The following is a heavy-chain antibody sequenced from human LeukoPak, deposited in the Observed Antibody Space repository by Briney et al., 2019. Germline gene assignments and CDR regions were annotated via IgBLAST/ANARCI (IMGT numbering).Heavy chain of an antibody. CDR2: IYYSGST. CDR1: GGSISSSIYC. CDR3: ARHRYLYDSSGYYWYYYYYYMDV. V-gene: IGHV4-39*01. Sequence: SETLSLTCTVSGGSISSSIYCWGWIRQPPGKGLEWIGSIYYSGSTYYNPSLKSRVTISVDTSKNQFSLKLSSVTAADTAVYYCARHRYLYDSSGYYWYYYYYYMDVWGKGTTVTVSS. D-gene: IGHD3-22*01. J-gene: IGHJ6*03.